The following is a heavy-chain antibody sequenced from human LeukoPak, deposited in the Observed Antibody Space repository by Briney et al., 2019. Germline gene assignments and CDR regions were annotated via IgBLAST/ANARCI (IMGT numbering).Heavy chain of an antibody. Sequence: SETLSLTCTVSGGSISSYYWSWIRQPPGKGLEWIGYIYYSGSTNYNPSPKSRVTISVDTSKNQFSLKLSSVTAADTAVYYCARYPPPSYYYGSGNSDAFDIWGQGTRVTVSS. V-gene: IGHV4-59*08. CDR3: ARYPPPSYYYGSGNSDAFDI. CDR2: IYYSGST. CDR1: GGSISSYY. D-gene: IGHD3-10*01. J-gene: IGHJ3*02.